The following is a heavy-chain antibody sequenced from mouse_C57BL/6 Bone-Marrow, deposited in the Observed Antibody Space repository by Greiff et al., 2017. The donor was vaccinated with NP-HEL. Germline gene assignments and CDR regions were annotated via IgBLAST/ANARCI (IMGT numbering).Heavy chain of an antibody. Sequence: VQLQQSGAELARPGASVKLSCKASGYTFTSYGISWVKQRTGQGLEWIGEIYPRSGNTYYNEKFKGKATLTADKSSSTAYMELRSLTSEDSAVYFCAREKEYDEGASHYFDYWGQGTTLTVSS. D-gene: IGHD2-14*01. J-gene: IGHJ2*01. CDR1: GYTFTSYG. V-gene: IGHV1-81*01. CDR2: IYPRSGNT. CDR3: AREKEYDEGASHYFDY.